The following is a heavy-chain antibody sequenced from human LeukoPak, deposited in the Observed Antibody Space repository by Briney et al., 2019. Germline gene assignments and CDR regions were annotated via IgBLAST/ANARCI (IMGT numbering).Heavy chain of an antibody. J-gene: IGHJ5*02. CDR1: GGSISSCGYS. CDR2: IYHSGST. CDR3: ARAAYYDFWSGGNWFDP. V-gene: IGHV4-30-2*01. Sequence: SQTLSLTCAVSGGSISSCGYSWSWIRQPPGKGLEWIGYIYHSGSTYYNPSLKSRVTISVDRSKNQFSLKLSSVTAADTAVYYCARAAYYDFWSGGNWFDPWGQGTLVTVSS. D-gene: IGHD3-3*01.